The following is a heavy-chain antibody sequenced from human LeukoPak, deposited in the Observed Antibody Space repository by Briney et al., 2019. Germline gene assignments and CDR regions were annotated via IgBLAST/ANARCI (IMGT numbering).Heavy chain of an antibody. V-gene: IGHV4-34*01. D-gene: IGHD2-15*01. CDR3: ARGNYCSGSTCLFDY. J-gene: IGHJ4*02. CDR1: GESFSGYY. Sequence: SETLSLTCAVYGESFSGYYWTWIRQPPGKGLEWIGSVTRYGNTNYNPSLKSRLTISADKSKSQFSLKLTSVTAADTAVYYCARGNYCSGSTCLFDYWSQGTLVTVSS. CDR2: VTRYGNT.